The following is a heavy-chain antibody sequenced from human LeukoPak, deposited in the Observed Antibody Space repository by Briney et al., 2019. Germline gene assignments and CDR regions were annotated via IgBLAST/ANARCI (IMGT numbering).Heavy chain of an antibody. D-gene: IGHD2-21*02. CDR3: ARDSYCGGDCYAGYYYYGMDV. CDR1: GFTFSSYS. J-gene: IGHJ6*02. CDR2: ISSSSYI. Sequence: GGSLRLSCAASGFTFSSYSMNWVRQAPGKGLEWVSSISSSSYIYYADSVKGRFTISRDNPKNSLYLQMNSLRAEDTAVYYCARDSYCGGDCYAGYYYYGMDVWGQGSTVTVSS. V-gene: IGHV3-21*01.